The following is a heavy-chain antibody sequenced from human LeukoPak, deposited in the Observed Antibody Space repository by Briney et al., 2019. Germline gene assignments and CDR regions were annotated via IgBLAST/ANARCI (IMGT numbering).Heavy chain of an antibody. V-gene: IGHV4-34*01. CDR1: GGSFSGYY. J-gene: IGHJ4*02. CDR2: INHSGSA. Sequence: SETLSLTCAVYGGSFSGYYWSWIRQPPGKGLEWIGEINHSGSANYNPPLKSRVTLSIDKSKNQFSLNLNSVTAADTAVYYCARARRDSGYYKVDYWGQGTLVTVSS. D-gene: IGHD3-3*01. CDR3: ARARRDSGYYKVDY.